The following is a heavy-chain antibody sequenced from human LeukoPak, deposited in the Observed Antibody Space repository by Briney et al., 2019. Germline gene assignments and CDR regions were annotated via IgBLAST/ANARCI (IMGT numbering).Heavy chain of an antibody. J-gene: IGHJ5*02. CDR2: ISAYNGNT. D-gene: IGHD1-26*01. Sequence: ASVKVSCKASGYTFASYGISWVRQAPGQGLEGMGWISAYNGNTNYAQKFQGRVTMTTDTSTSTAYMEVRSLRSGDTAVYYCARDAVHGSNVYIWFDLWGQGTLVTVSS. V-gene: IGHV1-18*01. CDR1: GYTFASYG. CDR3: ARDAVHGSNVYIWFDL.